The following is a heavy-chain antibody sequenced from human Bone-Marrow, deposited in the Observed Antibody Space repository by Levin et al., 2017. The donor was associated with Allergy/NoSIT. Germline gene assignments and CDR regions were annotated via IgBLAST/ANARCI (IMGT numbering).Heavy chain of an antibody. J-gene: IGHJ4*02. CDR3: AKDGDSITMVRGHNYFDY. CDR2: ISYDGSNK. Sequence: GGSLRLSCAASGFTFSSYGMHWVRQAPGKGLEWVAVISYDGSNKYYADSVKGRFTISRDNSKNTLYLQMNSLRAEDTAVYYCAKDGDSITMVRGHNYFDYWGQGTLVTVSS. V-gene: IGHV3-30*18. CDR1: GFTFSSYG. D-gene: IGHD3-10*01.